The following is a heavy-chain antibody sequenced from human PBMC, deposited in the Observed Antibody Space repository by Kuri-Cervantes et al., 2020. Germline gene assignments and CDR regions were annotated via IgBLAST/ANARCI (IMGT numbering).Heavy chain of an antibody. CDR1: GYTFTGYY. J-gene: IGHJ6*03. Sequence: ASVKVSCKASGYTFTGYYMHWVRQAPGQGLEWMGWINPNSGGTNYAQKFQGWVTMTRDTSTSTAYLELSGLESDDTAVYYCARSTGWWCMDAWGSGTTVTVSS. CDR2: INPNSGGT. V-gene: IGHV1-2*04. D-gene: IGHD2-21*01. CDR3: ARSTGWWCMDA.